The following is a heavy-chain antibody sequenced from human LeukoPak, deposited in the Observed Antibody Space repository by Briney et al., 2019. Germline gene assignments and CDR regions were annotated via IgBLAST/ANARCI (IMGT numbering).Heavy chain of an antibody. J-gene: IGHJ4*02. D-gene: IGHD1-26*01. V-gene: IGHV3-48*01. CDR1: ASTFSSYS. CDR2: ISTSTTTI. CDR3: ASWGEGALDN. Sequence: PGGSLTLSSEASASTFSSYSMNWVRQPPGRGLEWISYISTSTTTIYYANSVKGRFTISRDNAKKSLYLQMNSLRVEDTGVYYCASWGEGALDNWGQGTLVTVSS.